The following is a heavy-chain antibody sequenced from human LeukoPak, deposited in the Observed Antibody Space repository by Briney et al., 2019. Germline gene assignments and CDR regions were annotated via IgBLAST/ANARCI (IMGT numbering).Heavy chain of an antibody. V-gene: IGHV4-59*08. D-gene: IGHD1-26*01. CDR1: GGSVSDYY. Sequence: PSETLSLTCTVSGGSVSDYYWSWIRQSPGKGLEWIGYIYYTGSSSYNPSLRSRVTISADTSKNQFSLKLSSVTAADTAVYYCARHVRIVGATTFDYWGQGTLVTVSS. CDR3: ARHVRIVGATTFDY. J-gene: IGHJ4*02. CDR2: IYYTGSS.